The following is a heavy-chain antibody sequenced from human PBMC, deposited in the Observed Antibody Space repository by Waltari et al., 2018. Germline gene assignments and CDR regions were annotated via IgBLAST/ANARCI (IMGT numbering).Heavy chain of an antibody. V-gene: IGHV1-69*02. CDR2: IIPILGIA. CDR1: GGTFSSYT. D-gene: IGHD3-22*01. J-gene: IGHJ2*01. Sequence: QVQLVQSGAEVKKPGSSVKVSCKASGGTFSSYTISWVRKAPGQGLEWMGRIIPILGIANYAQKFQGRVTITADKSTSTAYMELSSLRSEDTAVYYCARVYYYDSSGYYPSWYFDLWGRGTLVTVSS. CDR3: ARVYYYDSSGYYPSWYFDL.